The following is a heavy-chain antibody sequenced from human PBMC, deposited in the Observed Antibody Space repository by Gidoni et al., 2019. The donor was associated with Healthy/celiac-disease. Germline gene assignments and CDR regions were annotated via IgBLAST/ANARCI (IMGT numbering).Heavy chain of an antibody. Sequence: EVQLVESGGGLVQPGGSLRLSCAASGFTFSSHWMSWVRQAPGKGLEWVANIKQDGSEKYYVDSVKGRFTISRDNAKNSLYLQMNSLRAEDTAVYYCARDNDYWGQGTLVTVSS. CDR3: ARDNDY. CDR2: IKQDGSEK. J-gene: IGHJ4*02. V-gene: IGHV3-7*01. CDR1: GFTFSSHW.